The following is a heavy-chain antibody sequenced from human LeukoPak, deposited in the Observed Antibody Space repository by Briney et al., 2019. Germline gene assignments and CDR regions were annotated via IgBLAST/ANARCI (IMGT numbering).Heavy chain of an antibody. V-gene: IGHV1-24*01. CDR1: GYTLTELS. CDR2: FDPEDGET. Sequence: ASVKVSCKVSGYTLTELSMHWVRQAPGIGLEWMGGFDPEDGETIYAQKFQGRVTMTEDTSTDTAYMELSSLRSDDTAVYYCARARGPPSAVAPDYWGQGTLVTVSS. J-gene: IGHJ4*02. CDR3: ARARGPPSAVAPDY. D-gene: IGHD6-19*01.